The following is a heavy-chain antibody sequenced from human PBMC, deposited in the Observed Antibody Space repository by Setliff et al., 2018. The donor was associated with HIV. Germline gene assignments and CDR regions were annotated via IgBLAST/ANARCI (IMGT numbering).Heavy chain of an antibody. Sequence: PSETLSLTCAVYGESFSGYYWSWIRQPPGQGLEWIGENNPSGSFNYNPSLKSRVTISFDTSKNQFSLSLSSVTAADTVVYYCATYYIAVAGTFPYWGQGTLVTVSS. CDR2: NNPSGSF. CDR1: GESFSGYY. CDR3: ATYYIAVAGTFPY. V-gene: IGHV4-34*01. J-gene: IGHJ4*02. D-gene: IGHD6-19*01.